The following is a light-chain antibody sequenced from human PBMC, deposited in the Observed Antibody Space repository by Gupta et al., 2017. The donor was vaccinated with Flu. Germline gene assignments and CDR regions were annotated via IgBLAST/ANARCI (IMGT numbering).Light chain of an antibody. CDR1: SAHNHYA. Sequence: QLVLPQSPSASASLGASVTLTCTLSSAHNHYAIEWHQQQPGKGPRNLMKVNSDGSNKKRDGTPDRFSGSSSGAERYLSISGLQAEDEADYYCQTWDRGTYVVFGGGTKLTVL. CDR2: VNSDGSN. V-gene: IGLV4-69*01. J-gene: IGLJ2*01. CDR3: QTWDRGTYVV.